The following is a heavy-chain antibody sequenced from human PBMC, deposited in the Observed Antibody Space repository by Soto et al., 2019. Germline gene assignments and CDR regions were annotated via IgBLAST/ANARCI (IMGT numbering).Heavy chain of an antibody. CDR1: GYSFTSYW. J-gene: IGHJ6*02. CDR3: ASLGYCSSTSYPPGLRDYYYGMDV. V-gene: IGHV5-51*01. CDR2: IYPGDSDT. D-gene: IGHD2-2*01. Sequence: PGESLKISCKGSGYSFTSYWIGWVRQMPGKGLEWMGIIYPGDSDTRYSPSFQGQVTISADKSISTAYLQWSSLKASDTAMYYCASLGYCSSTSYPPGLRDYYYGMDVWGQGTTVTAP.